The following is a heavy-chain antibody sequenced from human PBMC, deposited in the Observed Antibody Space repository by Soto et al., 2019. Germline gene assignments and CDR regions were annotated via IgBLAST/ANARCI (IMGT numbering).Heavy chain of an antibody. CDR2: TYYRSKWYN. CDR1: GDSVSSNSAA. Sequence: SQTLSLTCAISGDSVSSNSAAWNWIRQSPSRGLEWLGRTYYRSKWYNDYAVSVKSRITINPDTSKNQFSPQLNSVTPEDTAVYYCARVGIPGGGYYYGMDVWGQGTTVTVSS. V-gene: IGHV6-1*01. D-gene: IGHD2-8*02. CDR3: ARVGIPGGGYYYGMDV. J-gene: IGHJ6*02.